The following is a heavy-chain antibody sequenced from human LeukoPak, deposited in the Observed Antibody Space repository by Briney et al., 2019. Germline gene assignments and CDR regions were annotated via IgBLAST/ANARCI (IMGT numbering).Heavy chain of an antibody. Sequence: SGPALVKPTQTLTLTCTFSGFLLSTSGMCVSWIRQPPGKALEWLALIDWDNDKYYSTSLKTRLTVSKDTSKNQVVLTLTNMDPVDTATYYCARMSYDILTGYYKGAFDIWGQGTMVTVSS. CDR2: IDWDNDK. CDR3: ARMSYDILTGYYKGAFDI. D-gene: IGHD3-9*01. V-gene: IGHV2-70*01. CDR1: GFLLSTSGMC. J-gene: IGHJ3*02.